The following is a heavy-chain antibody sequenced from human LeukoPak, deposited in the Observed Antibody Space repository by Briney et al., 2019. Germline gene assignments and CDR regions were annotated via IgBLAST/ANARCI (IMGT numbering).Heavy chain of an antibody. CDR1: GFTFSSYA. D-gene: IGHD3-10*01. CDR2: ISGSGGST. V-gene: IGHV3-23*01. Sequence: GGSLRPSCAASGFTFSSYAMSWVRQAPGKGLEWVSAISGSGGSTYYADSVKGRFTISRDNSKNTLYLQMNSLRAEDTAVYYCAKDLILHPRYGSGSYPPYYFDYWGQGTLVTVSS. J-gene: IGHJ4*02. CDR3: AKDLILHPRYGSGSYPPYYFDY.